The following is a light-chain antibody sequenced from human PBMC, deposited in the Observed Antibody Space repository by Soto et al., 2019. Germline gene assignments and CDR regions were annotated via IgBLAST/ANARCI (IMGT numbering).Light chain of an antibody. V-gene: IGKV3-11*01. Sequence: EIVLTQSPATLSLSPGERATLSCRASQSVSSYLAWYQQKPGQAPRLLIYDASNRATGIPARFSGSGSGTDFTPTISRLEPEDFAVYYCQQYGSLSWTFGQGTKVDIK. CDR2: DAS. J-gene: IGKJ1*01. CDR3: QQYGSLSWT. CDR1: QSVSSY.